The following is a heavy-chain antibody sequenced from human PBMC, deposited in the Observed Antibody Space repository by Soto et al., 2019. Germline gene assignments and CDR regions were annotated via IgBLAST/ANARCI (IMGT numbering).Heavy chain of an antibody. CDR2: ISYDGSNK. Sequence: GGSRRLSCAASGFTFSSYGMHWARQAPGKGLEWVAVISYDGSNKYYADSVKGRFTISRDNSKNTLYLQMNSLRAEDTAVYYCAKDFGRGYSYVAIDYWGQGTLVTVSS. CDR3: AKDFGRGYSYVAIDY. D-gene: IGHD5-18*01. V-gene: IGHV3-30*18. J-gene: IGHJ4*02. CDR1: GFTFSSYG.